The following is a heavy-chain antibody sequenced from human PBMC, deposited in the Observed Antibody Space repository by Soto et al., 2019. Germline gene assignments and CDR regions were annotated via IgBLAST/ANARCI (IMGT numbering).Heavy chain of an antibody. D-gene: IGHD3-3*01. V-gene: IGHV1-18*01. CDR3: ARARQYYDD. CDR2: ISAYNGNT. J-gene: IGHJ4*03. Sequence: WASVKVSCKASGGTFSSYAISWVRQAPGQGLEWMGWISAYNGNTNYAQKLQGRVTMTTDTSTSTAYMELRSLRSDDTAVYYCARARQYYDDWGQGTMVSVS. CDR1: GGTFSSYA.